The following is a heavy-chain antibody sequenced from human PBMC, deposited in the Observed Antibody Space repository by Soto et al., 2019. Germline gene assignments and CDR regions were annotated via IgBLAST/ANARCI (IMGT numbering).Heavy chain of an antibody. CDR1: GGSFSGYY. V-gene: IGHV4-34*01. CDR3: ARGRYFDWLYYFDY. CDR2: INHSGST. Sequence: TSETLSLTCAVYGGSFSGYYWSWIRQPPGKGLEWIGEINHSGSTNYNPSLKSRVTISVDTSKNQFSLKLSSVTAADTAVYYCARGRYFDWLYYFDYWGQGTLVTVSS. D-gene: IGHD3-9*01. J-gene: IGHJ4*02.